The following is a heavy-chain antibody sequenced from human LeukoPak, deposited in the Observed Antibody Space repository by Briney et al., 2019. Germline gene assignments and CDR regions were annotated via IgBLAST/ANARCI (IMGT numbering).Heavy chain of an antibody. CDR2: IKSDGSTI. D-gene: IGHD1-26*01. CDR3: ARDSGSYFYY. CDR1: GFXFSSYW. V-gene: IGHV3-74*01. J-gene: IGHJ4*02. Sequence: GGSLRLSCAASGFXFSSYWMFWVRQAPGKGQVWVSRIKSDGSTINYADSVKGRFTISRDNAKNTLFLQMNSLRAEDTAVYYCARDSGSYFYYWGQGTLVTVSS.